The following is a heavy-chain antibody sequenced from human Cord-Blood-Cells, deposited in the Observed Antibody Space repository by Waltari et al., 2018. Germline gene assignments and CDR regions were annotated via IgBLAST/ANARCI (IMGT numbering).Heavy chain of an antibody. V-gene: IGHV1-69*01. Sequence: QVQLVQSGAEVKKPGPSVKVSCKDSGGTFSSCAISWVRQAPGQGLEWMGGIIPIFGTANYAQKFQGRVTITADESTSTAYMELSSLRSEDAAVYYCAIGGDSSSWYYYYGMDVWGQGTTVTVSS. D-gene: IGHD6-13*01. J-gene: IGHJ6*02. CDR3: AIGGDSSSWYYYYGMDV. CDR1: GGTFSSCA. CDR2: IIPIFGTA.